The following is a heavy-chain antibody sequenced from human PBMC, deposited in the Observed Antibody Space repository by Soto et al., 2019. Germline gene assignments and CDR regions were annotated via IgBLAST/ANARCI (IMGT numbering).Heavy chain of an antibody. CDR2: ISGSGGST. D-gene: IGHD1-26*01. Sequence: QPGGSLRLSCAASGFTFSSYAMSWVRQAPGKGLEWVSAISGSGGSTYYADSVKGRFTISRDNSKNTLYLQMNSLRAEDTAVYYCAKSRWGELLRFGDYWGQGTLATVSS. CDR1: GFTFSSYA. J-gene: IGHJ4*02. CDR3: AKSRWGELLRFGDY. V-gene: IGHV3-23*01.